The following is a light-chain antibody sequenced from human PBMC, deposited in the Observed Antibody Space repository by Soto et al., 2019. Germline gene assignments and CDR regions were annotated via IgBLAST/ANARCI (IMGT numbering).Light chain of an antibody. Sequence: QAVVTQEPSFSVSPGGTVTLTCGLSSGSVSTSYYPSWYQQTPGQAPCTLIYSTNTRSSGVPDRFSGSILGNKAALTITGAQADDESDYYCVLYMGSGPWVFGGGTKLTVL. CDR2: STN. CDR1: SGSVSTSYY. CDR3: VLYMGSGPWV. V-gene: IGLV8-61*01. J-gene: IGLJ3*02.